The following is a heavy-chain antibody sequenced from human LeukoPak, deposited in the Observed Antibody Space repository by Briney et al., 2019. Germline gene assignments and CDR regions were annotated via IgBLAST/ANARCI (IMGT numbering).Heavy chain of an antibody. D-gene: IGHD6-19*01. Sequence: SETLSLTCAVYGGSFSGYYWSWIRQPPGKGLEWIGEINHSGSTNYNPSLKSRVTISVDTSKNQFSLKLSSVTAADTAVYYCARVVAGEMTIDYWGQGTLVTVSS. V-gene: IGHV4-34*01. CDR1: GGSFSGYY. J-gene: IGHJ4*02. CDR2: INHSGST. CDR3: ARVVAGEMTIDY.